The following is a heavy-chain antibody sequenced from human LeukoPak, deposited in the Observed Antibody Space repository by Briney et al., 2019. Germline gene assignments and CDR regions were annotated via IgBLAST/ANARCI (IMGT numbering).Heavy chain of an antibody. J-gene: IGHJ4*02. Sequence: EASVKVSCKASGYTFTSYGISWVRQAPGQGLEWMGWISAYNGNTNYAQKLQGRVTMTTDTSTSTAYMELRSLRSDDTAVYYCARVYYYDSSGSLFDYWGQGTLVTVSS. V-gene: IGHV1-18*01. CDR1: GYTFTSYG. CDR3: ARVYYYDSSGSLFDY. D-gene: IGHD3-22*01. CDR2: ISAYNGNT.